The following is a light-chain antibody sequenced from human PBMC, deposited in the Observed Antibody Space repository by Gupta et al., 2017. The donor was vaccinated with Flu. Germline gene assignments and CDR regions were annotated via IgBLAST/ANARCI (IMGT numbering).Light chain of an antibody. CDR3: QAWDSSTAYV. CDR2: QES. J-gene: IGLJ1*01. CDR1: KFGDKY. V-gene: IGLV3-1*01. Sequence: SGDKFGDKYSCWYQQKPGQSPVLVIYQESKRPSWIPERFSGSNSGNTATLTISGTQAKDEADYYCQAWDSSTAYVFGTGTKVTVL.